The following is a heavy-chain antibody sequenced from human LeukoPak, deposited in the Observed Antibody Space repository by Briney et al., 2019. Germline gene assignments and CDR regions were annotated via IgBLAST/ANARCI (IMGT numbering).Heavy chain of an antibody. V-gene: IGHV3-74*01. J-gene: IGHJ4*02. CDR2: NNSDGKTA. Sequence: GVSLRLSCAASGFTFSSYRMFWVPHAPGRGGVWVTRNNSDGKTAKYVDSGKGRFTISRDNAKNTLYPQMNSLRAEDTAVYYCTRDITLTRGGRSDYWGQGTLVTVSA. CDR1: GFTFSSYR. CDR3: TRDITLTRGGRSDY. D-gene: IGHD3-10*01.